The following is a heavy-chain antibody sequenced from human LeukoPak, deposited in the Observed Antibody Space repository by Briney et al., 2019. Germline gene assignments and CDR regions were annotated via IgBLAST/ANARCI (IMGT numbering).Heavy chain of an antibody. CDR3: TRVTSHYDYGDY. J-gene: IGHJ4*02. CDR1: GFTFGDYA. CDR2: IRSKAYGGTT. V-gene: IGHV3-49*04. D-gene: IGHD3-16*01. Sequence: GGSLRLSCTASGFTFGDYAMSWVRQAPGKGLEWVGFIRSKAYGGTTEYAASVKGRFTISRDDSKIIAYLQMNSLKTEDTAVYYCTRVTSHYDYGDYWGQGTLVTVSS.